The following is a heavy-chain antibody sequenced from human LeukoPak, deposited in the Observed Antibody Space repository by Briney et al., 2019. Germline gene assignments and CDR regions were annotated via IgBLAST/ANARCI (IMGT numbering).Heavy chain of an antibody. CDR3: ARYDILTGFDY. J-gene: IGHJ4*02. Sequence: PGGSLRLSCAASGFTFSSYGMHWVRQAPGKGLEWVAVIWYDGSNKYYADSVKGRFTISRDNSKNTLYLQMNSLRAEDTAVYYCARYDILTGFDYWGQGTLVTVSS. CDR2: IWYDGSNK. CDR1: GFTFSSYG. V-gene: IGHV3-33*01. D-gene: IGHD3-9*01.